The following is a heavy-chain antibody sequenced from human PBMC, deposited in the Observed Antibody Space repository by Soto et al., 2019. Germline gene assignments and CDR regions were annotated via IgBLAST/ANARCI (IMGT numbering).Heavy chain of an antibody. CDR2: ISGSGGNT. J-gene: IGHJ6*02. CDR1: GFTFSSYA. Sequence: GGSLRLSCAASGFTFSSYAMNWVRQAPGKGLEWVSAISGSGGNTFYADSVKGRFTISRDNSKNTLFLQMHSLRAEDTAIYYCAMLNSGSYSYHDMDVWGQGTTVTVSS. CDR3: AMLNSGSYSYHDMDV. V-gene: IGHV3-23*01. D-gene: IGHD1-26*01.